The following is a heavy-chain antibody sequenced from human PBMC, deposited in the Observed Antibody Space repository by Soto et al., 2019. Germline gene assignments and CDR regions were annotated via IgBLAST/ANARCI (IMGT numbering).Heavy chain of an antibody. D-gene: IGHD2-15*01. CDR3: ARDRIVPVYGMDV. CDR2: IYYSGST. Sequence: AETRSLACTVSEASIGTYFWRWIRQPPGKGLEWIGYIYYSGSTYYNPSLKSRVTISVDTSKNQFSLKLSSVTAADTAVYYCARDRIVPVYGMDVWGQGTTVT. J-gene: IGHJ6*02. V-gene: IGHV4-59*12. CDR1: EASIGTYF.